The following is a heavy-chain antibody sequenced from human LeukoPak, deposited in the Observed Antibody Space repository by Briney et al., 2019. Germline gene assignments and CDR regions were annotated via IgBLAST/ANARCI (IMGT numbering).Heavy chain of an antibody. D-gene: IGHD1-26*01. CDR2: IYPGNSNT. CDR1: GYSFTSYW. CDR3: ARHDSGSYHSDFQY. J-gene: IGHJ1*01. V-gene: IGHV5-51*01. Sequence: GESLKISCKGSGYSFTSYWIGWVRQMPGKGLKWMGIIYPGNSNTSYSPSFQGQVTISADKSISTAYLQWSSLKASDTAMYYCARHDSGSYHSDFQYWGQGTLVSVSS.